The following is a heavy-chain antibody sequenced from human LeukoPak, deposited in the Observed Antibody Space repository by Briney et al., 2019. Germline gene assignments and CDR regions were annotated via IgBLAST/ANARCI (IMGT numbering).Heavy chain of an antibody. CDR1: GFTFNNHC. D-gene: IGHD6-13*01. J-gene: IGHJ5*02. V-gene: IGHV3-33*01. CDR3: ARDINKQQLVPMAGFSWVHP. CDR2: IWYDGSNK. Sequence: GGSLRPFFAASGFTFNNHCHHWVRQAPGKGLEWVAVIWYDGSNKYYADSVKGRFTISRDNSKNTLYLQMNSLRAEDTAVYYCARDINKQQLVPMAGFSWVHPGGEGTLVTVSS.